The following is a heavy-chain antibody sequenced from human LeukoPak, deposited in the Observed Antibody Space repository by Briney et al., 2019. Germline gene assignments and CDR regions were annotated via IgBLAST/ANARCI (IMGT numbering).Heavy chain of an antibody. CDR3: ANKPAGFDP. Sequence: GGSLRLSCAASGFTFSTYTMHWVRQAPGKGLEWVSLILNDGSNKYYADSVKGRFTVSRDNSKNTLYLQMNSLRAEDTAVYYCANKPAGFDPWGQGTLVTVSS. J-gene: IGHJ5*02. CDR1: GFTFSTYT. CDR2: ILNDGSNK. V-gene: IGHV3-30-3*01. D-gene: IGHD1-14*01.